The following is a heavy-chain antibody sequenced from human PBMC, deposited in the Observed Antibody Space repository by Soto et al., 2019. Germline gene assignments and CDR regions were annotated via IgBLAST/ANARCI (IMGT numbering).Heavy chain of an antibody. J-gene: IGHJ4*02. Sequence: PGGSLRLSCAASVFTVSSNYMSWVRQAPGKGLDWVSLISGGGSAYYADSVKGRFTISRDTSKNTLSLQMNSLRAEDTAVYYCVRGELRPRFDSWGQGTLVTVSS. D-gene: IGHD1-7*01. CDR2: ISGGGSA. CDR3: VRGELRPRFDS. CDR1: VFTVSSNY. V-gene: IGHV3-66*01.